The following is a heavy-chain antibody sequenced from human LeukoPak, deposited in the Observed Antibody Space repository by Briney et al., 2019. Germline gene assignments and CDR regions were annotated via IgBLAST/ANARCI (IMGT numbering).Heavy chain of an antibody. CDR3: TRDGGLHTNFDY. CDR1: GFTFRNYW. D-gene: IGHD2-15*01. CDR2: TKPDGTAE. J-gene: IGHJ4*02. V-gene: IGHV3-7*01. Sequence: GGSLRLSCAASGFTFRNYWMGWVRQAPGKGLEWVANTKPDGTAEYYADSVRGRFTTSRDNANNFLYLQMNSLRGEDTAVYYCTRDGGLHTNFDYWGQGTLVTVSS.